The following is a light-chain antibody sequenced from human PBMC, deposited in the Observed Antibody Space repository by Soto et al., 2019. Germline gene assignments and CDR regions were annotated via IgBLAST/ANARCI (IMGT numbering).Light chain of an antibody. CDR2: EAS. CDR1: RGIGSY. V-gene: IGKV1-9*01. J-gene: IGKJ4*01. Sequence: IQLTQSPSSLSASVGDRVTITCRASRGIGSYLAWYQQKSGEAPNLLIFEASTLHIDVPSRFSGSGSGTDFTLTISSLQAEDVATYYCQQLSTYPSTFGGGTKGDI. CDR3: QQLSTYPST.